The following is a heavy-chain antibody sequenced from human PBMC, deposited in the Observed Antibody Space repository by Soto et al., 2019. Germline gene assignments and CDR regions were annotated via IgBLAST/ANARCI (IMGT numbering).Heavy chain of an antibody. V-gene: IGHV4-59*01. Sequence: PSETLSLPCTVSGGSISNYYWSWIRQPPGKGLEWIGYIYYSETTNYNPSLKSRVTISLDTSKNQFSLKLSSVTAADTAVYYCASYYDILTGHGTFDYWGQGTLVT. D-gene: IGHD3-9*01. CDR3: ASYYDILTGHGTFDY. J-gene: IGHJ4*02. CDR2: IYYSETT. CDR1: GGSISNYY.